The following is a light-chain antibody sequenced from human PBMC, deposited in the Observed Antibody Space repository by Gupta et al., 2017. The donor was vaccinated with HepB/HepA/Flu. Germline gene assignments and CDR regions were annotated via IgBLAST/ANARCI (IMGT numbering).Light chain of an antibody. Sequence: EIVMTQSPATLSVSPGERVAFSCRASQDVHTNLAWMQQKPGQAPKVLFYGASARATGVPARFIGSGSRTEFTLTITSLQSEDVSVYECQHYNNCPWTFGQGTKVEIK. CDR3: QHYNNCPWT. J-gene: IGKJ1*01. CDR1: QDVHTN. CDR2: GAS. V-gene: IGKV3-15*01.